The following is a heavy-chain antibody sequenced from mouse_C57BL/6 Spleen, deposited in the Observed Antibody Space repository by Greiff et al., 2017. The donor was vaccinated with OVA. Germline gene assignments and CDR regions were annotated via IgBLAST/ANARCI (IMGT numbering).Heavy chain of an antibody. D-gene: IGHD2-2*01. J-gene: IGHJ3*01. CDR2: INPNNGGT. CDR1: GYTFTDYY. V-gene: IGHV1-26*01. CDR3: ARVGYDGSWFAY. Sequence: EVQLQQSGPELVKPGASVKISCKASGYTFTDYYMNWVKQSHGKSLEWIGDINPNNGGTSYNQKFKGKATLTVDKSSSTAYLELGSLTSEDSAVDYCARVGYDGSWFAYWGQGTLVTVSA.